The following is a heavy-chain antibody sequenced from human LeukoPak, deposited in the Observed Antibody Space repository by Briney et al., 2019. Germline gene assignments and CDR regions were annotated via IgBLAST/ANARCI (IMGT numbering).Heavy chain of an antibody. D-gene: IGHD2-15*01. CDR3: AGYSEYDAFDS. CDR1: GGSFSGYY. Sequence: SETLSLTCAVYGGSFSGYYWSWIRQPPGKGLEWIGEINHSGSTNYNPSLKSRGTISVVTSKDQSSLKLSSVTAAGTAVYYCAGYSEYDAFDSWGQGTMVTVSS. J-gene: IGHJ3*02. CDR2: INHSGST. V-gene: IGHV4-34*01.